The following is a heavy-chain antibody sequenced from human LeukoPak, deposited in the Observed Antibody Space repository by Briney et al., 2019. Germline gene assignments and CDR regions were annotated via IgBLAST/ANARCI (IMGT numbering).Heavy chain of an antibody. V-gene: IGHV3-23*01. J-gene: IGHJ4*02. CDR2: ISGSGVST. D-gene: IGHD3-3*01. CDR1: GFTFSSYA. CDR3: AKVLRFLEWCFDY. Sequence: PGGSLRLSCSASGFTFSSYAMSWVRQAPGKGLEWVSAISGSGVSTYYADSVKGRFTISRDNSKNTLYLQMNSLRAEDTAVYYCAKVLRFLEWCFDYWGQGTLVTVSS.